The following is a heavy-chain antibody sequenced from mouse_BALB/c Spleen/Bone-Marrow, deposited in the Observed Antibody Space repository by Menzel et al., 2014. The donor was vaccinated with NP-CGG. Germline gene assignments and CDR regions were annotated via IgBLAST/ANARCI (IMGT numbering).Heavy chain of an antibody. CDR3: TRSYGSSYEYYFDY. J-gene: IGHJ2*01. CDR1: GYTFTSYW. Sequence: SGAELVRPGASVTLSCKASGYTFTSYWINWVKQRPGQGLEWIGNIYPSDSYTNYNQKFKDKATLTVDKSSSTAYMQLSSPTSEDSAVYYCTRSYGSSYEYYFDYWGQGTTLTVSS. CDR2: IYPSDSYT. V-gene: IGHV1-69*02. D-gene: IGHD1-1*01.